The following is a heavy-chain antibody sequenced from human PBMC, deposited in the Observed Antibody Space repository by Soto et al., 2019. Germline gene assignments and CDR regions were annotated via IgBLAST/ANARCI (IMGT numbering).Heavy chain of an antibody. CDR3: AKVPRDFEWLLELDYFDY. V-gene: IGHV3-21*04. J-gene: IGHJ4*02. CDR1: GFTFTRYS. Sequence: PGGSLRLSCAASGFTFTRYSMNWVRQAPGKGLEWVSSISSTTNYIYYGDSMKGRFTISRDNAKNSLYLEMNSLRAEDTAVYYCAKVPRDFEWLLELDYFDYWGQGTPVTVSS. CDR2: ISSTTNYI. D-gene: IGHD3-9*01.